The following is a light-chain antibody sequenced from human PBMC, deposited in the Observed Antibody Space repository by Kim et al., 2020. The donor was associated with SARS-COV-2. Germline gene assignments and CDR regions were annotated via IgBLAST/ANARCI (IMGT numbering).Light chain of an antibody. CDR2: GAS. CDR1: QSVSISY. Sequence: EIVLTQSPGTLSLSPGERATLSCRASQSVSISYLAWYQQKPGQAPRLLIYGASSRSTGIPDRFSGSGSGTDFTLTISRLEPEDFAVYYCQQYDSSRYSFGQGTKLEI. V-gene: IGKV3-20*01. J-gene: IGKJ2*03. CDR3: QQYDSSRYS.